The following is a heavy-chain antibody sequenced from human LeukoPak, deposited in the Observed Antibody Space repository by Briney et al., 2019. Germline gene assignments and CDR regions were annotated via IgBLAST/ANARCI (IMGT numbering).Heavy chain of an antibody. CDR1: GSSISSYY. V-gene: IGHV4-59*08. D-gene: IGHD4-17*01. CDR2: IYYSGST. CDR3: ASMTPEARFDY. Sequence: SETLSLTCTVSGSSISSYYWSWIRQPPGKGLEWIGYIYYSGSTNYNPSLKSRVTISVDTSKNQFSLKLSSVTAADTAVYYCASMTPEARFDYWGQGTLVTVSS. J-gene: IGHJ4*02.